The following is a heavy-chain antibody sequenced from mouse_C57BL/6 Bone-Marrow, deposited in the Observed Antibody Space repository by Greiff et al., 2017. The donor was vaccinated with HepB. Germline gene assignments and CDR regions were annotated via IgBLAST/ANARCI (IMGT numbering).Heavy chain of an antibody. D-gene: IGHD2-5*01. V-gene: IGHV1-61*01. Sequence: QVQLQQPGAELVRPGSSVKLSCKASGYTYTSYWMDWVKQRPGQGLEWIGNIYPSDSETHYNQKFKDKATLTVDKSSSTAYMQLSSLTSEDSAVYYCARDYSNPFAYWGQGTLVTVSA. CDR2: IYPSDSET. CDR1: GYTYTSYW. CDR3: ARDYSNPFAY. J-gene: IGHJ3*01.